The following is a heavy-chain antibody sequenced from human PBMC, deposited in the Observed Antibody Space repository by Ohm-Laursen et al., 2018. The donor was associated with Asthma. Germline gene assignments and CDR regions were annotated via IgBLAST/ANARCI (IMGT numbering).Heavy chain of an antibody. D-gene: IGHD3-22*01. CDR3: AKDVDYYDSSGYCDY. V-gene: IGHV3-23*01. J-gene: IGHJ4*02. CDR1: GFTFSSYA. Sequence: LRLSCTASGFTFSSYAMSWVRQAPGKGLEWVSAISGSGGSTYYADSVKGRFTISRDNSKNTLYLQMNSLRAEDTAVYYCAKDVDYYDSSGYCDYWGQGTLVTVSS. CDR2: ISGSGGST.